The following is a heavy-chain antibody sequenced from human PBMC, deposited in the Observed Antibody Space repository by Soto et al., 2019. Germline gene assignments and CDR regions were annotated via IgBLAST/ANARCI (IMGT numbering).Heavy chain of an antibody. CDR3: IRGSSCTTTTCYNLGWFAP. CDR1: GFTFSGFV. D-gene: IGHD2-2*02. V-gene: IGHV3-33*01. Sequence: GGSLRLSCVTSGFTFSGFVMQWVRQAPGKGLEWVAVIWYDGSEKYYADSVKGRFTISRDDSKNTVYLQMNSLRAEDTAVYYCIRGSSCTTTTCYNLGWFAPWGQGTLVTVS. J-gene: IGHJ5*02. CDR2: IWYDGSEK.